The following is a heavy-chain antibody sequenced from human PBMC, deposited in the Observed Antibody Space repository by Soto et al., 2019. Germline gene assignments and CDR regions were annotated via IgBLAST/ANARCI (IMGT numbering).Heavy chain of an antibody. J-gene: IGHJ6*02. V-gene: IGHV1-69*13. CDR3: ARNPSPDYSNPLYYYYYYGMDV. CDR2: IIPSFGTA. D-gene: IGHD4-4*01. CDR1: GGTFSSYA. Sequence: AVKVSCKASGGTFSSYAISWVRQAPGQGLEWMGWIIPSFGTANYAQKFQGRVTITADESTSTAYMELSSLRSEDTAVYYCARNPSPDYSNPLYYYYYYGMDVWGQGTTVTVSS.